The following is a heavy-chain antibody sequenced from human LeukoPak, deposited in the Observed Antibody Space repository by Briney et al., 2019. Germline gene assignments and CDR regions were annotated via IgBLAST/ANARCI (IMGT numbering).Heavy chain of an antibody. Sequence: GGSLRLSCAASGFSFRDYEMTWVRQAPGKGLEWVSGISNSGGSTYYADSVKGRFTISRDNSKNTLYLQMNSLRAEDTAVYYCVKETSSSFDYWGQGTLVTVSS. CDR3: VKETSSSFDY. CDR2: ISNSGGST. J-gene: IGHJ4*02. CDR1: GFSFRDYE. V-gene: IGHV3-23*01. D-gene: IGHD6-6*01.